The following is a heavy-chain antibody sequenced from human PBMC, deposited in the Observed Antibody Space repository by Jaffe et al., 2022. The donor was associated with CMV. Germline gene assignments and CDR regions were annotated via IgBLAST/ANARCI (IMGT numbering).Heavy chain of an antibody. CDR2: IYYSGST. CDR1: GGSISSSSYY. CDR3: ARTSYDFWSGYYPLPGDGMDV. D-gene: IGHD3-3*01. V-gene: IGHV4-39*01. J-gene: IGHJ6*02. Sequence: QLQLQESGPGLVKPSETLSLTCTVSGGSISSSSYYWGWIRQPPGKGLEWIGSIYYSGSTYYNPSLKSRVTISVDTSKNQFSLKLSSVTAADTAVYYCARTSYDFWSGYYPLPGDGMDVWGQGTTVTVSS.